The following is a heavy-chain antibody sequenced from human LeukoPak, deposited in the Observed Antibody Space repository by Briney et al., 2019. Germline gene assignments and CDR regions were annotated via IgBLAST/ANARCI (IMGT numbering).Heavy chain of an antibody. Sequence: GGSLRLSCAASGFTFSSYGMHWVRQAPGKGLEWVAVIWYDGSNKYYADSVKGRFTISRDNSKNTLYLQMNSLRAEDTAVYYCAKSETGDGYYGMDVWGQGTTVTVSS. V-gene: IGHV3-33*06. CDR2: IWYDGSNK. CDR1: GFTFSSYG. CDR3: AKSETGDGYYGMDV. D-gene: IGHD1-14*01. J-gene: IGHJ6*02.